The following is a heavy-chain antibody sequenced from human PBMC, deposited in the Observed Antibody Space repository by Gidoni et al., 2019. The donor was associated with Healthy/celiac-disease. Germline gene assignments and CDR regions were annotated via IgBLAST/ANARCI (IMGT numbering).Heavy chain of an antibody. V-gene: IGHV3-48*01. CDR2: ISSSSSTI. CDR1: GFTFRSYS. Sequence: EVQLVESGGGLVQPGGSLRLSCAASGFTFRSYSMNWVRQAPGKGLEWVSYISSSSSTIYYADSVKGRFTISRDNAKNSLYLQMNSLRAEDTAVYYCASRLEEEVAVAVDYWGQGTLVTVSS. CDR3: ASRLEEEVAVAVDY. D-gene: IGHD6-19*01. J-gene: IGHJ4*02.